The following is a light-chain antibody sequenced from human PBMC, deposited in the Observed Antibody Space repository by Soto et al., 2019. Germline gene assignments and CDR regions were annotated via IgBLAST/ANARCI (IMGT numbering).Light chain of an antibody. Sequence: QSALTQPRSVSGSPGQSVTISCTGTSSDVGGYDFVSWYQQHPGKAPKLMIYDVTKRPSGVPDRFSGSKSGNTASLTISGLQAEDETDYYCCSYAGSYSYVFGPRTKVT. CDR3: CSYAGSYSYV. CDR2: DVT. CDR1: SSDVGGYDF. J-gene: IGLJ1*01. V-gene: IGLV2-11*01.